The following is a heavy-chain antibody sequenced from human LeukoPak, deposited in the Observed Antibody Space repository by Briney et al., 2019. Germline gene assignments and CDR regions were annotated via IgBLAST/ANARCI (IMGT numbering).Heavy chain of an antibody. CDR1: GFTFSSYG. V-gene: IGHV3-48*04. CDR2: ISSSSSTI. CDR3: ARVWWEQRPYYFDY. D-gene: IGHD1-26*01. J-gene: IGHJ4*02. Sequence: GGSLRLSCAASGFTFSSYGMHWVRQAPGKGLEWVSYISSSSSTIYYADSVKGRFTISRDNAKNSLYLQMNSLRAEDTAVYYCARVWWEQRPYYFDYWGQGTLVTVSS.